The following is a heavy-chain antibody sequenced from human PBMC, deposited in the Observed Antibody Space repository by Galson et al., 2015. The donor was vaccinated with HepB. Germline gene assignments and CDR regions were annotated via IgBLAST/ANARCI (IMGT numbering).Heavy chain of an antibody. CDR3: ARDRGSGTYYVGAPNNAELTIHLNY. J-gene: IGHJ4*02. Sequence: SVKVSCKASGYTFTSYGISWVRQAPGQGLEWMGWISAYNGNTNYAQTLQGRVTMTTDTSTSTAYMELRSLRPDDTAVYFCARDRGSGTYYVGAPNNAELTIHLNYWGQGTLVTVSS. CDR2: ISAYNGNT. CDR1: GYTFTSYG. V-gene: IGHV1-18*01. D-gene: IGHD1-26*01.